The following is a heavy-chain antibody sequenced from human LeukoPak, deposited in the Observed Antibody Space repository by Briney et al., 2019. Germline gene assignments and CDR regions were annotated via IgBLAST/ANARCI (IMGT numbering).Heavy chain of an antibody. D-gene: IGHD2-15*01. CDR1: GGTFSSYA. J-gene: IGHJ5*02. CDR3: ARDLGYCSGGSCYTWFDP. V-gene: IGHV1-69*04. Sequence: SVKVSCKASGGTFSSYAISWVRQAPGQGLEWMGRIIPILGIANYAQKFQGRVTMTTDTSTSTAYMELRSLRSDDTAVYYCARDLGYCSGGSCYTWFDPWGQGTLVTVSS. CDR2: IIPILGIA.